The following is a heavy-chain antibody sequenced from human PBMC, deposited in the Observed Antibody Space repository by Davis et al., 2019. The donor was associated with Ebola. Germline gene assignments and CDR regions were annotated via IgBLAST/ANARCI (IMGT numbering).Heavy chain of an antibody. J-gene: IGHJ3*01. Sequence: GESLKISCAASGFTFSTYSMNWVRQAPGKGLEWVSSISSSSYFIYYADSLKGRFTISRDNAKNSLYLQMNSLRVEDMAIYYCARGCYYESSGYSHAAFDVWGQGTMVTVSS. CDR3: ARGCYYESSGYSHAAFDV. CDR1: GFTFSTYS. V-gene: IGHV3-21*01. CDR2: ISSSSYFI. D-gene: IGHD3-22*01.